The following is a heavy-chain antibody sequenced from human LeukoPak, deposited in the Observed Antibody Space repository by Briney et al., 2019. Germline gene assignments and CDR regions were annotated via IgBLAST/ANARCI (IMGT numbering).Heavy chain of an antibody. D-gene: IGHD3-10*01. Sequence: PSETLSLTCTVSGGSISSSSYYWGWIRQPPGKGLEWIGSIYYSGSTYYNPSLKSRVTISVDTSKNQFSLKLSSVTAADTAVYYCARRAVRGDRPFDYWGQGTLVTVSS. CDR1: GGSISSSSYY. CDR2: IYYSGST. J-gene: IGHJ4*02. V-gene: IGHV4-39*07. CDR3: ARRAVRGDRPFDY.